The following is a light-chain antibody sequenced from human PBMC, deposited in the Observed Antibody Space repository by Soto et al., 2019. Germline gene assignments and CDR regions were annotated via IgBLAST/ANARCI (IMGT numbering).Light chain of an antibody. V-gene: IGKV1-9*01. Sequence: DIQMTQSPFSLSASVGDRVTITCRASRSISIFLNWYQQKPGKPPKLLVYSASTLQSGVPSRFSGSGSGPDFTLTISSLQPEDSATYFCQQLNSYPQTFGQGTRLEIK. J-gene: IGKJ5*01. CDR2: SAS. CDR3: QQLNSYPQT. CDR1: RSISIF.